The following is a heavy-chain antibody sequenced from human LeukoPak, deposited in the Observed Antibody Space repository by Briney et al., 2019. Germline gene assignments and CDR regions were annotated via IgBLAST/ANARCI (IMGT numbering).Heavy chain of an antibody. J-gene: IGHJ6*02. Sequence: ASVKVSCKASGYTFTGHSLHWVRQAPGQGLEWMGRINANTGATTYAQKFQGRVTMTRDTSISTTYMELSRLTSDDTAVYYCARDLRDIVVVPAAIRPYYGMDVWGQGTTVTVSS. V-gene: IGHV1-2*02. D-gene: IGHD2-2*02. CDR2: INANTGAT. CDR3: ARDLRDIVVVPAAIRPYYGMDV. CDR1: GYTFTGHS.